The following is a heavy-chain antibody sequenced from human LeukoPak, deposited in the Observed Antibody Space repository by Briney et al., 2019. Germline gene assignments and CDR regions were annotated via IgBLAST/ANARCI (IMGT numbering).Heavy chain of an antibody. J-gene: IGHJ6*02. CDR3: ARGLPSSPLYYYYGMDV. CDR2: IIPIFGTA. Sequence: SVKVSCKASGGTFSSYAISWVRQAPGQGLEWMGGIIPIFGTANYAQKFQGRVTITADESTSTAYMELSSLRSEDTAVYYCARGLPSSPLYYYYGMDVWGQGTTVTVSS. V-gene: IGHV1-69*13. D-gene: IGHD6-19*01. CDR1: GGTFSSYA.